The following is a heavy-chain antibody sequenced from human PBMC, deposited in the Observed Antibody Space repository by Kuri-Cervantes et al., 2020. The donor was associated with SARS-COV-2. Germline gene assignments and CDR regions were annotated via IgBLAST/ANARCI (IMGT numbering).Heavy chain of an antibody. CDR1: GFTFSSYA. J-gene: IGHJ3*02. V-gene: IGHV3-30*01. D-gene: IGHD1-1*01. Sequence: TCAASGFTFSSYAMHWVRQAPGKGLEWVAVISYDGSNKYYADSVKGRFTISRDNSKNTQYLQMNSLRAEDTAVYYCARGERRAFDIWGQGTMVTVSS. CDR3: ARGERRAFDI. CDR2: ISYDGSNK.